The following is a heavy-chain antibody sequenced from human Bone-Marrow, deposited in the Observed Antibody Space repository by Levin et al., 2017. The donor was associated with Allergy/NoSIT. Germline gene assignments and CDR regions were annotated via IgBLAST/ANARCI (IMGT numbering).Heavy chain of an antibody. D-gene: IGHD5-24*01. CDR3: AKDQDGFNYPQGVDI. V-gene: IGHV3-23*01. J-gene: IGHJ3*02. CDR2: ISGSGGST. CDR1: GFTFSSYA. Sequence: LSLTCAASGFTFSSYAMSWVRQAPGKGLEWVSAISGSGGSTYYADSVKGRFTISRDNSKNTLYLQMNSLRAEDTAVYYCAKDQDGFNYPQGVDIWGQGTMVTVSS.